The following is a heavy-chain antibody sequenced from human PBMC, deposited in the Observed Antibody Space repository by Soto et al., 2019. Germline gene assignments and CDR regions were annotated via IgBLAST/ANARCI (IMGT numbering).Heavy chain of an antibody. J-gene: IGHJ3*01. CDR2: ISFNALSQ. V-gene: IGHV3-30*03. Sequence: QELLVESGGGVVQPGRSLRLSCAASGFTFSSFAMHWVRQAPGKGLECVSVISFNALSQFYPDSIRGRFTISRDNSKNTLYLQLDSLRPDDTAVYYCARGGRGLRGAFDVWGQGTEVSVS. CDR1: GFTFSSFA. D-gene: IGHD3-16*01. CDR3: ARGGRGLRGAFDV.